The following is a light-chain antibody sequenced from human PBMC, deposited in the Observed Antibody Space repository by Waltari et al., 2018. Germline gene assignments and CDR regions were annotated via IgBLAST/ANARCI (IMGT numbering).Light chain of an antibody. CDR2: YDS. J-gene: IGLJ2*01. CDR1: NIGSKV. Sequence: SYVVTQSPSVSVAPGETARITCGGANIGSKVVLLYQQRPGQAPVLVISYDSDRPSGIPERFSGSNSGNTATLTISWVEADDEADYYCLVWHSTTDHHGVFGGGTKLTVL. V-gene: IGLV3-21*04. CDR3: LVWHSTTDHHGV.